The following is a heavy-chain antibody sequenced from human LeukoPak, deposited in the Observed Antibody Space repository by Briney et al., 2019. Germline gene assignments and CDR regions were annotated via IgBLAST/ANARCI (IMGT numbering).Heavy chain of an antibody. J-gene: IGHJ4*02. CDR3: ARVRSLEFDF. Sequence: GGSLTLSCAASGFTLSSYWMHWVRQAPGKGLVWVSHINSDGSSTNYADSVKGRFTISRDNAKNTLYLQMNNLRAEDTAVYYCARVRSLEFDFWGQGTLVTVSS. V-gene: IGHV3-74*01. D-gene: IGHD5-24*01. CDR1: GFTLSSYW. CDR2: INSDGSST.